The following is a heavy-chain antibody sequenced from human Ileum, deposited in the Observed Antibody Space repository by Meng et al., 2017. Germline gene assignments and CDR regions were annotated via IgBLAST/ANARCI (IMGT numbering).Heavy chain of an antibody. CDR1: GGSFSGYY. V-gene: IGHV4-34*02. CDR3: TIRGVLYNWFDP. CDR2: INHSGST. Sequence: QVLLQAAGRGPLTPSGSMSLTCAVYGGSFSGYYWSLNRQPPGKGLEWIGKINHSGSTNYNPSLKSRVTISVDTSKNQFSLKLSSVTAADTAVYYCTIRGVLYNWFDPWGQGTLVTVSS. D-gene: IGHD3-10*01. J-gene: IGHJ5*02.